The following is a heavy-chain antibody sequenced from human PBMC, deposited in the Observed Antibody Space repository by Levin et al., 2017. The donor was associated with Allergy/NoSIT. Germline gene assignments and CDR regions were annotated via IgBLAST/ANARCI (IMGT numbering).Heavy chain of an antibody. CDR3: ARDMVYSYGYSDY. D-gene: IGHD5-18*01. J-gene: IGHJ4*02. CDR1: GFTFSSYE. Sequence: GGSLRLSCATSGFTFSSYEMNWVRQAPGKGLEWVSYITSSGNTIYYADSVKGRFTISRDNAKNSLYLQMNSLRADDTAVYYCARDMVYSYGYSDYWGQGTLVTVSS. V-gene: IGHV3-48*03. CDR2: ITSSGNTI.